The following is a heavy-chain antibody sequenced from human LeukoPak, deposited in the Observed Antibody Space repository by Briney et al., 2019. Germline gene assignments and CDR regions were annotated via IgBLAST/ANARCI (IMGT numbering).Heavy chain of an antibody. CDR2: IYTSGST. CDR1: GGPISSGSYY. CDR3: AGDPLDAFDI. Sequence: SETLSLTCTVSGGPISSGSYYWSWIRQPAGKGLEWIGRIYTSGSTNYNPSLKSRVTISVDTSKNQFSLKLSSVTAADTAVYYCAGDPLDAFDIWGQGTMVTVSS. V-gene: IGHV4-61*02. J-gene: IGHJ3*02.